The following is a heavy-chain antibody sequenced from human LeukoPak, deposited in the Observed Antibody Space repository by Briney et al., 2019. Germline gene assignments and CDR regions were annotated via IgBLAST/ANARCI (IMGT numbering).Heavy chain of an antibody. CDR2: IYYSGST. V-gene: IGHV4-59*01. CDR3: ASGRLGYYGSGSYYPDAFDI. D-gene: IGHD3-10*01. Sequence: SETLSLTCTVSGGSISSYYWSWIRQPPGKGLEWIGYIYYSGSTNYNPSLKSRVTISVDTSKNQFSLKLSSVTAADTAVYYCASGRLGYYGSGSYYPDAFDIWGQGTMVTVSS. CDR1: GGSISSYY. J-gene: IGHJ3*02.